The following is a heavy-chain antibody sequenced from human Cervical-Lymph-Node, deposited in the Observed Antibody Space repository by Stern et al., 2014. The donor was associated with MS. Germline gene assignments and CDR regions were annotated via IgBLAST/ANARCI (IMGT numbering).Heavy chain of an antibody. V-gene: IGHV3-30-3*01. CDR1: GFTFSSYA. J-gene: IGHJ4*02. Sequence: VQLVESGGGVVQPGRFLRLSCAASGFTFSSYALHWVRQAPGKGLEWVAVMSYDGSKKYYADSVKGRFTISRDNSKNTLYLQMNSLRADDTALYYCARDLRTAMVMTFDYWGQGTLVTVSS. CDR3: ARDLRTAMVMTFDY. D-gene: IGHD5-18*01. CDR2: MSYDGSKK.